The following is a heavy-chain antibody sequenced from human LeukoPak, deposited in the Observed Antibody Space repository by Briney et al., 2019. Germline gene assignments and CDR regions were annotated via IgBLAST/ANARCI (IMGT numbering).Heavy chain of an antibody. CDR3: AKVRGTSARGGFDY. J-gene: IGHJ4*02. CDR2: IYSGGST. Sequence: PGGSLRLSCAASGFNVSSNYMSWVRQAPGKGLEWASVIYSGGSTYYADFVRGRFTISRDNSKNTLYLQMNSLRAEDTAVYYCAKVRGTSARGGFDYWGQGTLVTVFS. V-gene: IGHV3-53*05. D-gene: IGHD1-14*01. CDR1: GFNVSSNY.